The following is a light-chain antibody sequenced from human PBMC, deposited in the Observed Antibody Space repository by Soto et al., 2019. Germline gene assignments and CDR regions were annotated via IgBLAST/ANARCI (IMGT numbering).Light chain of an antibody. Sequence: DIQMTQSPSSLSASVGDRVTATCRTSQNIYNYLNWYQQKPGKAPKLLIYAASSVQSGVPLRFSGSGSGTDFTLTISSLQPEDFATYYCQQTHSTPVTFGQGTLLEVK. CDR3: QQTHSTPVT. V-gene: IGKV1-39*01. CDR2: AAS. CDR1: QNIYNY. J-gene: IGKJ5*01.